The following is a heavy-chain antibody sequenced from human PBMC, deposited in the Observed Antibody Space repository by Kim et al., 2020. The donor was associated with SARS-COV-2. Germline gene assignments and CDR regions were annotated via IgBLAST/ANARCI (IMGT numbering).Heavy chain of an antibody. J-gene: IGHJ4*02. CDR3: AHKDSSWDGPYFDY. Sequence: SGPTLVKPTQTLTLTCTFSGFSLSTSGVGVGWIRQPPGKALEWLALIYWDDDKRYSPSLKSRLTITKDTSKNQVVLTMTNMDPVDTATYYCAHKDSSWDGPYFDYWGQGTLVTVSS. D-gene: IGHD6-13*01. CDR1: GFSLSTSGVG. CDR2: IYWDDDK. V-gene: IGHV2-5*02.